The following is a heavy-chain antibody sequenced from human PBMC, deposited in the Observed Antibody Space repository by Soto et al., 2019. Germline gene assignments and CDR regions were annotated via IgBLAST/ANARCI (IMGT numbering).Heavy chain of an antibody. V-gene: IGHV1-46*01. CDR1: GYTFTSYY. J-gene: IGHJ5*02. CDR3: ARGIKEMATNEGWFDP. Sequence: QVQLVQSGAEVKKPGASVKVSCKASGYTFTSYYMHWVRQAPGQGLEWMGIINPSGGSTSYAQKFQGRVTMTRDTSTSTVYMELSSLRSEDTAVYYCARGIKEMATNEGWFDPWGQGTLVTVSS. CDR2: INPSGGST. D-gene: IGHD5-12*01.